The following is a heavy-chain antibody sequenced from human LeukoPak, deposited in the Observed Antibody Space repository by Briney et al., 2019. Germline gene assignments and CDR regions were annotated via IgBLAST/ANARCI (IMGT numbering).Heavy chain of an antibody. V-gene: IGHV3-48*04. CDR2: ISSSSSTI. D-gene: IGHD3-22*01. Sequence: PGGSLRLSCAASGFTFSSYSMNWVRQAPGKGLEWVSYISSSSSTIYYADSVKGRFTISRDNAKNSLYLQMNSLRAEDTAVYYCARALYYYDSYNFDYWGQGTLVTVSS. CDR1: GFTFSSYS. CDR3: ARALYYYDSYNFDY. J-gene: IGHJ4*02.